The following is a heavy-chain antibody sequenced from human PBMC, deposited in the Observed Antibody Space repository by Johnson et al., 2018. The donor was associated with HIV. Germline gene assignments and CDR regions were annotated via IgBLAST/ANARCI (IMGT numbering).Heavy chain of an antibody. D-gene: IGHD3-22*01. V-gene: IGHV3-30-3*01. Sequence: QVQLVESGGGVVQPGRSLRLSCAASGFTFSSYAMHWVRQAPGKGLEWVAVISYDGSNKYYADSVKGRFTLSRDNSKNTLYRQMNSLRTEDTAVYYCARGQRASMIVVVDIWGQGTMVTVSS. J-gene: IGHJ3*02. CDR1: GFTFSSYA. CDR3: ARGQRASMIVVVDI. CDR2: ISYDGSNK.